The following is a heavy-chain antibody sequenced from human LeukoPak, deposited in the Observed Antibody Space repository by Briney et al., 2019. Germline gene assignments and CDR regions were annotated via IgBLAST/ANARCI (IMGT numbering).Heavy chain of an antibody. D-gene: IGHD4-17*01. J-gene: IGHJ4*02. CDR1: GFTVSSNY. CDR2: IYSGGST. CDR3: ARLGTTVTTFDY. V-gene: IGHV3-66*01. Sequence: PGGSLRLSCAASGFTVSSNYMSWVRQAPGKGLEWVSVIYSGGSTYYADSVKGRFTISRDNSKNTLYLQMNNLRAEDTAVYYCARLGTTVTTFDYWGQGTLVTVSS.